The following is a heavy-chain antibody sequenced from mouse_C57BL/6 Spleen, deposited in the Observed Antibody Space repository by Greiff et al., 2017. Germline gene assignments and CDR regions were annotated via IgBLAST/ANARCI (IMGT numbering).Heavy chain of an antibody. CDR3: AYCATGVATGFAY. Sequence: QVQLQQPGAELVKPGASVKLSCKASGYTFTSYWMHWVKQRPGQGLEWIGMIHPNSGSTNYNEKFKNTATLTVAKSSSTAYMKLRRLSSEDYAVYACAYCATGVATGFAYWGQGTTLTVSA. D-gene: IGHD1-1*01. CDR2: IHPNSGST. V-gene: IGHV1-64*01. CDR1: GYTFTSYW. J-gene: IGHJ2*01.